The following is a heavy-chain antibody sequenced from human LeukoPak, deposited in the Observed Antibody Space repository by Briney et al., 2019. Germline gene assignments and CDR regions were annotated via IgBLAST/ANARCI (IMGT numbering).Heavy chain of an antibody. CDR3: ASEGNIGY. Sequence: GGSLRLSCEASGFTFSSYWMSWVRQAPGKGLEWVANIKQDGSEKYYVDSVKGRFTISRDNAKNSLYLQMNSLRAEDTAVYYCASEGNIGYWGQGTLVTVSS. V-gene: IGHV3-7*01. CDR1: GFTFSSYW. D-gene: IGHD5-12*01. J-gene: IGHJ4*02. CDR2: IKQDGSEK.